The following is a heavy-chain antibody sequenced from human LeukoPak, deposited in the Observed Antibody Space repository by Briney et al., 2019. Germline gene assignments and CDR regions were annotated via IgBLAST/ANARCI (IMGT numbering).Heavy chain of an antibody. CDR3: ARDCSGGSCYSEVSWFDP. V-gene: IGHV1-69*13. D-gene: IGHD2-15*01. CDR2: IIPIFGTA. J-gene: IGHJ5*02. Sequence: SVKVSCKASGYTFTSYAMHWVRQAPGQGLEWMGGIIPIFGTANYAQKFQGRVTITADESTSTAYMELSSLRSEDTAVYYCARDCSGGSCYSEVSWFDPWGQGTLVTVSS. CDR1: GYTFTSYA.